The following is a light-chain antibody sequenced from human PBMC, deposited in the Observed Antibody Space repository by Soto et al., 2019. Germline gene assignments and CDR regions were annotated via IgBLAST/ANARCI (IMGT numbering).Light chain of an antibody. Sequence: QPVLTQPPSPSGTPGQRVTISCSGSSSNIGNNHVYWYQQLPGTAPKLLIYRNDQRPSGVPDRFSGSKSGTSASLAISGLRSEDEADYYCATWDDSLSGVVFGGGTKLTVL. J-gene: IGLJ2*01. V-gene: IGLV1-47*01. CDR2: RND. CDR3: ATWDDSLSGVV. CDR1: SSNIGNNH.